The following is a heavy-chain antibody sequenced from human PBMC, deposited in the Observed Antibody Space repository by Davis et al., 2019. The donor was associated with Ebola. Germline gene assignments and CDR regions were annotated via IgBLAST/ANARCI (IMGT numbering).Heavy chain of an antibody. J-gene: IGHJ4*02. CDR1: GYAFTGYY. CDR2: INPKSGDT. D-gene: IGHD5-12*01. CDR3: AREYSGYNYFDY. Sequence: ASVKVSCKASGYAFTGYYMHWVRQAPGQGLEWVGWINPKSGDTNYAQKFQDRVTMTRDTSINTADMELSRLRSDDTDDTAVYYCAREYSGYNYFDYWGQGTLVTVSS. V-gene: IGHV1-2*02.